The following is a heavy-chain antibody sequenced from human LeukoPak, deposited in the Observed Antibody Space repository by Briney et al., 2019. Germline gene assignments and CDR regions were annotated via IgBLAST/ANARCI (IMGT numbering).Heavy chain of an antibody. D-gene: IGHD3-10*01. CDR1: GFTFSSYG. Sequence: GGSLRLSCAASGFTFSSYGMHWVRQAPGKGLEWVAVIWYDGSNKYYADSVKGRFTISRDNSENTLYLQMNSLRAEDTAVYYYAKGEYGSGSYYSDYWGQGTLVTVSS. J-gene: IGHJ4*02. CDR2: IWYDGSNK. CDR3: AKGEYGSGSYYSDY. V-gene: IGHV3-33*06.